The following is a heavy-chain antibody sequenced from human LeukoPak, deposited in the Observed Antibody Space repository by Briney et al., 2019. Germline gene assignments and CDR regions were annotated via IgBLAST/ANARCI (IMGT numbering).Heavy chain of an antibody. CDR1: GGSISSGGYS. J-gene: IGHJ4*02. D-gene: IGHD2-2*01. CDR3: AREARLSVVVPAAMLDYFDY. Sequence: SETLSLTCAVSGGSISSGGYSWSWIRQPPGKGLEWIGYIYHSGSTYYNPSLKSRVTISVDRPKNQFSLKLSSVTAADTAVYYCAREARLSVVVPAAMLDYFDYWGQGTLVTVSS. CDR2: IYHSGST. V-gene: IGHV4-30-2*01.